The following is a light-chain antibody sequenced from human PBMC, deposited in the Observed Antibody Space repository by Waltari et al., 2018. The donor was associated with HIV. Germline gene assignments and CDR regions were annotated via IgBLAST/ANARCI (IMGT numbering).Light chain of an antibody. J-gene: IGKJ5*01. V-gene: IGKV3-20*01. Sequence: EIVLTQSPGTLSLSPGERATLSCRASQSVSSSYLAWYQQKPGRAPRLLIYGASIRATGIPDRFSGSGSGTDFTLTINRLEPEDFAVYYCRQYGSSPLTFGQGTRLEIK. CDR2: GAS. CDR1: QSVSSSY. CDR3: RQYGSSPLT.